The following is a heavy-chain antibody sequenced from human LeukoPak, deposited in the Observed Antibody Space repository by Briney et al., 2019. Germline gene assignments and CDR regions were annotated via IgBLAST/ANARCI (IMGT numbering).Heavy chain of an antibody. CDR2: ITTNGAST. D-gene: IGHD6-19*01. Sequence: GGSLRLSCAASGFIFSDYYMTWIRQAPGKGLEWISYITTNGASTYYAGSVKGRFTISRDNAQNSLFLQMNSLRAEDTAIYYCARVGLDNTGWHISWFDPWGQGTLVTVSS. CDR3: ARVGLDNTGWHISWFDP. CDR1: GFIFSDYY. J-gene: IGHJ5*02. V-gene: IGHV3-11*01.